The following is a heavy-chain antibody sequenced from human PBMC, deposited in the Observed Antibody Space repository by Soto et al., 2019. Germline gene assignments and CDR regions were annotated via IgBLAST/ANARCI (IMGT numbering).Heavy chain of an antibody. CDR3: AKRTGYYFDF. D-gene: IGHD3-9*01. CDR1: GFTFRNCL. V-gene: IGHV3-23*01. CDR2: IDSFGHNS. J-gene: IGHJ4*02. Sequence: PGGSLRLSCATSGFTFRNCLMSWARQAPGKGLEWVSSIDSFGHNSYYPDSVRCCFTISRDNSKNTLYLQMNSLRDEDTAVYFCAKRTGYYFDFWGQGTPVTVSS.